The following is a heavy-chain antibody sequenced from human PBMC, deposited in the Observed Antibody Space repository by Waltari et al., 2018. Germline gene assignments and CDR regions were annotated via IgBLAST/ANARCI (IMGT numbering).Heavy chain of an antibody. CDR3: AKPGYCSGGSCYRAEYFQH. D-gene: IGHD2-15*01. CDR2: IRYDGSNK. CDR1: GFTFSSYG. Sequence: QVQLVESGGGVVQPGGPLRLSCAASGFTFSSYGMHWVRQAPGTGLEWVAFIRYDGSNKYYADSVKGRFTISRDNSKNTLYLQMNSLRAEDTAVYYCAKPGYCSGGSCYRAEYFQHWGQGTLVTVSS. V-gene: IGHV3-30*02. J-gene: IGHJ1*01.